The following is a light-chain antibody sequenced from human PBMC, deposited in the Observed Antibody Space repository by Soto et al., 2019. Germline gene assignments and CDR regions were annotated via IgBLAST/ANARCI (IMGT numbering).Light chain of an antibody. CDR1: QGISSY. Sequence: DIQLTQSPSFLSASVGDRVTITCRASQGISSYLAWYQQKPGKAPKLLIYAASTLQSGVPSRLSGSGSGTEFTLTISSLQPEDFATYSCKQLNSYPLTFGQGTRLEIK. V-gene: IGKV1-9*01. CDR3: KQLNSYPLT. J-gene: IGKJ5*01. CDR2: AAS.